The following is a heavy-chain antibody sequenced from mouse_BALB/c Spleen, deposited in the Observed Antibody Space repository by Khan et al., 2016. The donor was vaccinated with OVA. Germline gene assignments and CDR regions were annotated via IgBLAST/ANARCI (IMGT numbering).Heavy chain of an antibody. J-gene: IGHJ3*02. CDR2: ILPGSGST. D-gene: IGHD1-1*01. CDR3: ARSYDGY. V-gene: IGHV1-9*01. CDR1: GYKFSNYW. Sequence: QVQLKESGTELMKPGASVKISCKASGYKFSNYWIEWVKQRPGHGLEWIGEILPGSGSTKYNVKFKGKATFTADTSSSTAFMQLSSLTSEDSAVYYCARSYDGYCAQGTLVTVSA.